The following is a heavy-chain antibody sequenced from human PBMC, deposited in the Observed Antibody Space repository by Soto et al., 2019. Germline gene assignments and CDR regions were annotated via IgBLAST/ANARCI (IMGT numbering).Heavy chain of an antibody. CDR3: ARDVVSTIGDFDF. CDR2: SNPNSGAT. Sequence: ASVKVSCKASGYTFIGFYIHWVRQAPGQGLEWMGWSNPNSGATNYAQKFQGRVTMTRDKSITTAYMELNGLRSDDTAVYYCARDVVSTIGDFDFWGQGTPVTVSS. V-gene: IGHV1-2*02. CDR1: GYTFIGFY. D-gene: IGHD5-12*01. J-gene: IGHJ4*02.